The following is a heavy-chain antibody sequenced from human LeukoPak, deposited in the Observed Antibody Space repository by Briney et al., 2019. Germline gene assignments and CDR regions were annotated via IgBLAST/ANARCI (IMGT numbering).Heavy chain of an antibody. CDR3: ARDYYGSGWYGDY. D-gene: IGHD6-19*01. CDR1: GFTFGIYW. CDR2: IKQDGSEK. J-gene: IGHJ4*02. V-gene: IGHV3-7*04. Sequence: GGSLRLSCAASGFTFGIYWMSWVRQAPGQGLEWVANIKQDGSEKFYVDSVQGRFTLSRDNAKNSLFLQMNSLRAEDTAVYYCARDYYGSGWYGDYWGQGTLVTVSS.